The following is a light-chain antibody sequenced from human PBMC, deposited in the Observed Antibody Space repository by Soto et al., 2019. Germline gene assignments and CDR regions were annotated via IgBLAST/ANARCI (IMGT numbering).Light chain of an antibody. CDR2: YDS. CDR3: QVWDSSSDQYVV. V-gene: IGLV3-21*04. CDR1: NIGSKS. J-gene: IGLJ2*01. Sequence: SYELTQPPSVSVAPGKTARITCGGNNIGSKSVHWYQQKPGQAPVLVIYYDSDRPSGIPERFSGSNSGNTATLTISRVEAGDEADYYCQVWDSSSDQYVVFGGGTKVIVL.